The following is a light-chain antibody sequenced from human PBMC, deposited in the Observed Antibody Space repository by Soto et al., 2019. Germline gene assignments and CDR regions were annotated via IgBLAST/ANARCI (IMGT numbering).Light chain of an antibody. V-gene: IGLV2-14*01. CDR2: DVS. CDR1: SSDVGGY. CDR3: SSYSNTLRV. Sequence: QSALTQPASVSGSPGQSITISCTGTSSDVGGYVSWYQQHPGKAPKLMIYDVSNRPSGVSNRFSGSKSGNTASLTNSGLQAEDEADYYCSSYSNTLRVFGGGTKVTVL. J-gene: IGLJ2*01.